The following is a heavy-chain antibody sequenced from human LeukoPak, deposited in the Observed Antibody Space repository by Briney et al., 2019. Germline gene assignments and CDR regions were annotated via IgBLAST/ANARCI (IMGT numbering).Heavy chain of an antibody. Sequence: PGGSLRLSCAASGFTFSSYAMSWVRQAPGKGLEWVSAISGSGGSTYYADSVKGRFTISRDNSKNTLYLQMNSLRSEDTAVYYCAKDYDFWFGERGYCFDYWGQGTLVTVSS. J-gene: IGHJ4*02. V-gene: IGHV3-23*01. D-gene: IGHD3-10*01. CDR1: GFTFSSYA. CDR2: ISGSGGST. CDR3: AKDYDFWFGERGYCFDY.